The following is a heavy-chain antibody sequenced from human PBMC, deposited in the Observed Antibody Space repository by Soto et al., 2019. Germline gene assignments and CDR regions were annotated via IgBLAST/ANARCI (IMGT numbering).Heavy chain of an antibody. J-gene: IGHJ5*02. D-gene: IGHD6-13*01. Sequence: SETVSLTCTVSGGSISSYYWSWIRQPAGKGLEWIGRIYTSGSTNYNPSLKSRVTMSVDTSKNQFSLKLSSVTAADTAVYYCARAGIAAAGTFGNWFDPWGQGTLVTVSS. CDR3: ARAGIAAAGTFGNWFDP. V-gene: IGHV4-4*07. CDR2: IYTSGST. CDR1: GGSISSYY.